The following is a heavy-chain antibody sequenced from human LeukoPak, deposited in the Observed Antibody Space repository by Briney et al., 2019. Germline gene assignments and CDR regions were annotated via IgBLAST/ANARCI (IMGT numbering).Heavy chain of an antibody. D-gene: IGHD3-10*01. Sequence: PGRFLRLSCVASGFTFSTCAMHWVRQAPGKGLEWVAVISYDGSNKYYADSVKGRFTISRDNSKNTLYLQMNSLRAEDTAVYYCARDSLGYYYGSGSPFDYWGQGTLVTVSS. CDR3: ARDSLGYYYGSGSPFDY. J-gene: IGHJ4*02. CDR1: GFTFSTCA. CDR2: ISYDGSNK. V-gene: IGHV3-30*04.